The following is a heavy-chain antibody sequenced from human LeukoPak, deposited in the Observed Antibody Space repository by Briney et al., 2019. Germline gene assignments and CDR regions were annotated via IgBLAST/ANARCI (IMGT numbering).Heavy chain of an antibody. CDR1: GLTFVSYV. D-gene: IGHD1-26*01. J-gene: IGHJ4*02. V-gene: IGHV3-23*01. CDR3: EKHGGSYFNYPIDS. CDR2: ISGSAYNS. Sequence: PGGALRLSCAASGLTFVSYVMTWVRQAPGRGLEWVSTISGSAYNSYYADSVKGRFTISRDNSANPLYLQMNSLRAEDTALYYGEKHGGSYFNYPIDSWGQGTLVTVSS.